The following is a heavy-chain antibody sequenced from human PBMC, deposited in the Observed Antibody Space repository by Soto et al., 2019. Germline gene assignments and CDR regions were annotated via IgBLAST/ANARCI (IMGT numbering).Heavy chain of an antibody. J-gene: IGHJ4*02. CDR2: MNPNIGNT. D-gene: IGHD6-13*01. CDR3: ARSSSWYGGY. Sequence: GASVKVSCKASGYTFTSYDIKWVRQATGKGLEWMGWMNPNIGNTGYAQNFHGRVTMTRNTSISTSYMELSSLRSEDTAVYYCARSSSWYGGYWGQGTLVTVSS. V-gene: IGHV1-8*01. CDR1: GYTFTSYD.